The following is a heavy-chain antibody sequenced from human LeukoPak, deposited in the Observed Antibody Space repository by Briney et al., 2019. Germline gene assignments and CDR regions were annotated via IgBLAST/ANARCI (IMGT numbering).Heavy chain of an antibody. CDR1: GGSFSGYY. CDR2: INHSGST. J-gene: IGHJ4*02. CDR3: ARSYSGDLVYFDY. V-gene: IGHV4-34*01. D-gene: IGHD1-26*01. Sequence: SETLSLTCAVYGGSFSGYYWSWIRQPPGKGLEWMGEINHSGSTNYDPSLKSRVTISVDTSKNQFSLQLRSVTAADTAVYYCARSYSGDLVYFDYWGQGPLVPVSS.